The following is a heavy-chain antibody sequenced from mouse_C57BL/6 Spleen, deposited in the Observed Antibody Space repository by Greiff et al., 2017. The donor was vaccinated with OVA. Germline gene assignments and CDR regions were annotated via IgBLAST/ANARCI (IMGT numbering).Heavy chain of an antibody. J-gene: IGHJ3*01. CDR3: ARGGTTWDPY. CDR2: NFPGDGDT. CDR1: GYAFSSSW. D-gene: IGHD1-1*01. Sequence: QVQLQQSGPELVKPGASVKISCKVSGYAFSSSWLNWVKQRPGKGLEWIGRNFPGDGDTNYNGKFKGKATLTADKSSSTAYMQLSSLTSDDSAVYFCARGGTTWDPYWGQGTLVTVSA. V-gene: IGHV1-82*01.